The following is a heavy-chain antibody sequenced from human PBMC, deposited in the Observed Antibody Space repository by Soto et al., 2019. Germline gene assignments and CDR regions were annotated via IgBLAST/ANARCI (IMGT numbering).Heavy chain of an antibody. V-gene: IGHV1-18*01. CDR3: ARDRYDILTGYYYGMDV. CDR2: ISAYNGNT. Sequence: QVQLVQSGAEVKKPGASVKVSCKASGYTFTSYGISWVRQAPGQGLEWMGWISAYNGNTNYAQKLQGRVTMTTDTSTSTAYMELRSLRADDTAGYYCARDRYDILTGYYYGMDVWGQGTTVTVSS. D-gene: IGHD3-9*01. CDR1: GYTFTSYG. J-gene: IGHJ6*02.